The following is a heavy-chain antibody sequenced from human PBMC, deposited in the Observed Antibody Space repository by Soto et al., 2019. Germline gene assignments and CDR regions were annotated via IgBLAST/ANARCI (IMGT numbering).Heavy chain of an antibody. CDR2: ITRDSSVV. D-gene: IGHD1-26*01. CDR1: GFILSDCA. CDR3: AREDEHSYYGHFDY. Sequence: HPGGPLRLSCATSGFILSDCAMNWVRQAPGKGLEWVAMITRDSSVVEYADSVKGRFTISRDNSRGTLHVQMTSLRVEDTAVYYCAREDEHSYYGHFDYWGQGTRVTVSS. J-gene: IGHJ4*02. V-gene: IGHV3-30*04.